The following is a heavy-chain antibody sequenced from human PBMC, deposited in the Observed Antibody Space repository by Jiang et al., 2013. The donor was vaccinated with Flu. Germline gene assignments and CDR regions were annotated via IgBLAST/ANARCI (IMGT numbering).Heavy chain of an antibody. V-gene: IGHV4-4*07. J-gene: IGHJ4*02. Sequence: GPGLVNPSETLSLTCTISGGSINNFYWSWIRQPAGKGLEWIGRLFPPGTTNYNPSLKSRVTMSLDTSKNQFSLRLTSLTAADTAVYYCARDTGLRPFTYWGQGALVTVSS. CDR1: GGSINNFY. D-gene: IGHD5/OR15-5a*01. CDR3: ARDTGLRPFTY. CDR2: LFPPGTT.